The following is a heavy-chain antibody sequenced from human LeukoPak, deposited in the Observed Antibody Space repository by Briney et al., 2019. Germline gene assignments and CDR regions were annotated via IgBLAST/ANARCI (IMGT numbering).Heavy chain of an antibody. D-gene: IGHD1/OR15-1a*01. CDR1: GYTFTTHD. CDR2: MNPNSGNT. CDR3: ARGQRTVGSYYYDGVHV. J-gene: IGHJ6*02. V-gene: IGHV1-8*01. Sequence: VASVSVSCTASGYTFTTHDINWVRQATGQGREGMGWMNPNSGNTGYTQKFQGRVTMTRSTSISTAYMELSSLRSEDTAVYYCARGQRTVGSYYYDGVHVWGQGTTATVSS.